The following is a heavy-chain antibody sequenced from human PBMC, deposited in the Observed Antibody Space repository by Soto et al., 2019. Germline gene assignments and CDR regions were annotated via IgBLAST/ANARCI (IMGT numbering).Heavy chain of an antibody. CDR2: INPFDGSR. V-gene: IGHV1-46*03. CDR1: GYMFTSYY. J-gene: IGHJ4*02. D-gene: IGHD3-10*01. CDR3: SRVDPGETSPFDH. Sequence: ASVKVSCKASGYMFTSYYIHWVRQAPGQGLEWMGWINPFDGSRMFAQSFQGRVTMTRDTSTSTVYMEVSSLRSEDTAVYYCSRVDPGETSPFDHWGQGTPVTVS.